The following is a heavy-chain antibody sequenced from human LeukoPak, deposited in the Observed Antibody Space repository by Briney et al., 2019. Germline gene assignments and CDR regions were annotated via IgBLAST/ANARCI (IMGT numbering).Heavy chain of an antibody. D-gene: IGHD3-22*01. CDR1: GGSISSYY. CDR3: ARAARTLYDSSGYYTYYFDY. V-gene: IGHV4-59*01. J-gene: IGHJ4*02. CDR2: IYYSGST. Sequence: SETLSLTCTVSGGSISSYYWSWIRQPPGKGLEWIGYIYYSGSTNYNPSLKSRVAISVDTSKNQFSLKLSSVTAADTAVYYCARAARTLYDSSGYYTYYFDYWGQGTLVTVSS.